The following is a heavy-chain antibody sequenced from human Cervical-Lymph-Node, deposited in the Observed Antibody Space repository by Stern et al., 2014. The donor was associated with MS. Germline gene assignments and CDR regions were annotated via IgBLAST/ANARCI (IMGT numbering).Heavy chain of an antibody. V-gene: IGHV2-70*04. D-gene: IGHD1-26*01. CDR3: ARMTPKSGATNFDY. CDR2: IDWDGDE. J-gene: IGHJ4*02. CDR1: GFSLNTNKMR. Sequence: QVTLKESGPALLRPTQTLTLTCTFSGFSLNTNKMRVNWIRQPPVKGLEWLASIDWDGDEFYSTSLRTRLAVSKDTSNNQVVLTMTNMDPVDTATYFCARMTPKSGATNFDYWGPGMLVTVSS.